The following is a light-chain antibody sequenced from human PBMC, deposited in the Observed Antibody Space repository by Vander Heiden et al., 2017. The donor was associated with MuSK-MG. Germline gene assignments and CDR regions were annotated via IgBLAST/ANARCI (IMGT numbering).Light chain of an antibody. CDR1: QSISSY. CDR3: QQSYSTPRCS. CDR2: AAS. Sequence: DIQMTQSPSSLSASVGDRVTITCRASQSISSYLNWYQQKPGKAPKLLIYAASSLQSGVPSRFSGSGSGTDFTLTISSLQPEDFATYYCQQSYSTPRCSFAQGTKLGI. V-gene: IGKV1-39*01. J-gene: IGKJ2*04.